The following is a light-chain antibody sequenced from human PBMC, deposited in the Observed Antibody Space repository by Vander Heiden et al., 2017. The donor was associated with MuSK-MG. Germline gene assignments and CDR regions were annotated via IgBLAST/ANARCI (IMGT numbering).Light chain of an antibody. CDR1: SSNIGHNT. J-gene: IGLJ2*01. Sequence: QSVLTQPPSASGTPAQRVTISCSGSSSNIGHNTVKWYQHLSGTAPKLLIYTNNQRPSGVPDRFSGSKSGTSASLAISGLQSEDEADYYCAAWDDSLNGVVFGGGTKLTVL. CDR2: TNN. CDR3: AAWDDSLNGVV. V-gene: IGLV1-44*01.